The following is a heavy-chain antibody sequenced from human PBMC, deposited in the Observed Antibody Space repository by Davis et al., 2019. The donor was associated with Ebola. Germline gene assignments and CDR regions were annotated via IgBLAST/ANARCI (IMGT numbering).Heavy chain of an antibody. J-gene: IGHJ4*02. CDR1: VFTFSSYG. V-gene: IGHV3-30*02. Sequence: GESLKISCAASVFTFSSYGIHWVRQAPGKGLEWVAFIRYDGSHKHYADSVKGRLTTSRDNSKNTLYLQMNSLRPEDTAVYYCAKVYEAYCGGDCYSQFEYWGQGTLVTVSS. D-gene: IGHD2-21*02. CDR2: IRYDGSHK. CDR3: AKVYEAYCGGDCYSQFEY.